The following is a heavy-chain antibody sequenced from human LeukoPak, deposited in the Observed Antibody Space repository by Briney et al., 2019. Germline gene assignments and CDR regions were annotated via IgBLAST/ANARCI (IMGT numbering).Heavy chain of an antibody. CDR3: TRDGGSFCDFDY. V-gene: IGHV3-64*02. D-gene: IGHD1-26*01. CDR1: GFSFRNYA. J-gene: IGHJ4*02. CDR2: INTDGRIT. Sequence: GGSLRLSCVASGFSFRNYAIHWVRQAPGKGLEYVSVINTDGRITYYADSVKGRFTISRDNSKNTVYLQMGSLRGEDMAMYYCTRDGGSFCDFDYWGQGALVTVSS.